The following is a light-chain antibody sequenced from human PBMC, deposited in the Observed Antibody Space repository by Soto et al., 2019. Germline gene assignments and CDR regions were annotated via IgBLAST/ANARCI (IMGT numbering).Light chain of an antibody. J-gene: IGKJ4*01. CDR2: AAS. CDR1: QSISSY. Sequence: IPMTQSPSSLSASVSDRVTITCRASQSISSYLNWYQQKPGKAPKLLIYAASSLQSGVPSRFSGSGSGTDFTLTISSLQPEDFATYYCQQSYSTPLTFGGGTKVDI. CDR3: QQSYSTPLT. V-gene: IGKV1-39*01.